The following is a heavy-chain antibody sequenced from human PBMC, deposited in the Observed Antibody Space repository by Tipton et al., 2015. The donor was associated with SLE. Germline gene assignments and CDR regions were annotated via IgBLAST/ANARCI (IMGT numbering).Heavy chain of an antibody. J-gene: IGHJ4*02. CDR1: GGSFSGYY. Sequence: AGLVKPSETLSLTCAVYGGSFSGYYWSWIRQPPGKGLEWIGEINHSGSTNYNPSLKSRVTISVDTSKNQFSLKLSSVTAADTAVYYCATADYSGHLYWGQGTLVTVSS. CDR2: INHSGST. V-gene: IGHV4-34*01. D-gene: IGHD5-12*01. CDR3: ATADYSGHLY.